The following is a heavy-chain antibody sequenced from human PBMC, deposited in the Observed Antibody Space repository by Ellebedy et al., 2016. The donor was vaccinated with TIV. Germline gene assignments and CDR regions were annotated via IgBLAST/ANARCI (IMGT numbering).Heavy chain of an antibody. V-gene: IGHV3-33*03. CDR3: AKDHGYSRGWPLGS. CDR2: ISNDGSNK. Sequence: GESLKISCAASGFTFSRYGMHWVRQAPGKGLEWVAGISNDGSNKYEEDSVRGRLTISRDNSKKTLYLQMISLGPEDTAVYYCAKDHGYSRGWPLGSWGQGTLVTVS. J-gene: IGHJ4*02. D-gene: IGHD6-19*01. CDR1: GFTFSRYG.